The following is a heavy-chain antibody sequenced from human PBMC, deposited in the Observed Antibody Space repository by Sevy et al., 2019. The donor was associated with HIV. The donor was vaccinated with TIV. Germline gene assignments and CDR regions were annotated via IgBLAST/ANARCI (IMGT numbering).Heavy chain of an antibody. CDR1: GGSISSYY. Sequence: SETLSLTCTVSGGSISSYYWSWIRQPPGKGLEWIGYIYYSGSTNYNPSLKSRVTISVDTSKNQFSLKLSSVTAADTAVYYCARQIHDLSLLRSSHYYYMDVWGKGTTVTVSS. V-gene: IGHV4-59*01. CDR3: ARQIHDLSLLRSSHYYYMDV. J-gene: IGHJ6*03. D-gene: IGHD2-2*01. CDR2: IYYSGST.